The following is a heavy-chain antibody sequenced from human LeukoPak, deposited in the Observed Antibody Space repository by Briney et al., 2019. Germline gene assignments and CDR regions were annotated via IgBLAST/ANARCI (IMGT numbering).Heavy chain of an antibody. J-gene: IGHJ4*02. V-gene: IGHV3-48*02. CDR2: INHNGETI. Sequence: GGSLRLSCAASGFPFSSYVMRWVRQAPGKELEWVSYINHNGETIYYPDFVKGRFTISRDNAKNSLYLQMNSLRDEDTAVYYCARDNDWAFDYWGQGTLVTVSS. D-gene: IGHD3-9*01. CDR1: GFPFSSYV. CDR3: ARDNDWAFDY.